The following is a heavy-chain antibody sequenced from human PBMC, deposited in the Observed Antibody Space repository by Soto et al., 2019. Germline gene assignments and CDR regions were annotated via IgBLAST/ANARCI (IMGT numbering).Heavy chain of an antibody. D-gene: IGHD4-4*01. J-gene: IGHJ4*02. Sequence: GGSLRLSCAASGFTFKSYAVSWVRQAPGKGLEWVSVITGSGDSTYYADSVKGRFTISRDNSKNTLYLQMNSLRAEDTAVYYCAKELRHDYNLAHFDHWGQGTLVTVSS. CDR3: AKELRHDYNLAHFDH. V-gene: IGHV3-23*01. CDR2: ITGSGDST. CDR1: GFTFKSYA.